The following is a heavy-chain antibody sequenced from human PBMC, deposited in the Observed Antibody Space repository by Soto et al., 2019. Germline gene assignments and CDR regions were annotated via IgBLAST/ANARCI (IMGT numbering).Heavy chain of an antibody. D-gene: IGHD2-15*01. CDR1: GGSMNSGGYC. CDR2: ISYGGTT. J-gene: IGHJ4*02. Sequence: QVQLQESGPGLVKPSQTLSLTCTVSGGSMNSGGYCWNWIRQPPGEGLEWIGCISYGGTTSYNPSLQSRLTISVDTSKNQFSLMLNSVTAADTAVSYCSRGILVWGQGTLITVSS. CDR3: SRGILV. V-gene: IGHV4-31*03.